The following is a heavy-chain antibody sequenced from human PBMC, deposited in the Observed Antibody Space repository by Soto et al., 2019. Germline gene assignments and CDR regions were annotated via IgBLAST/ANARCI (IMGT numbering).Heavy chain of an antibody. D-gene: IGHD2-15*01. J-gene: IGHJ3*02. CDR2: INPNSGGT. CDR1: GNTFTGYY. CDR3: ARDVCSGGTCGAFDI. V-gene: IGHV1-2*04. Sequence: GASVKVSCKASGNTFTGYYMHWVRQAPGQGLEWMGWINPNSGGTNYAQKFQGWVTMTRDTSISTAYMELSRLRSDDTAVYYCARDVCSGGTCGAFDIWGQGTMVTVSS.